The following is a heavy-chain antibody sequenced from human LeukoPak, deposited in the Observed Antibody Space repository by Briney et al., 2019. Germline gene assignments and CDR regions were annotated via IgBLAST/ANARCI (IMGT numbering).Heavy chain of an antibody. D-gene: IGHD2-21*02. CDR1: GFTFSSYA. CDR2: ISYDGSNK. J-gene: IGHJ4*02. Sequence: PGGSLRLSCAASGFTFSSYAMHWVRQAPGKGLEWVAVISYDGSNKYYADSVRGRFTISRDNSKNTLYLQMNSLRAEDTALYYCAKDLQVTPDYWGQGTLVTVSS. CDR3: AKDLQVTPDY. V-gene: IGHV3-30*04.